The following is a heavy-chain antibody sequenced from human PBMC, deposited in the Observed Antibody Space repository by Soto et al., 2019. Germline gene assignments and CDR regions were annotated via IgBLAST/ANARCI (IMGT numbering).Heavy chain of an antibody. Sequence: QVQLQESGPGLVKPSQTLSLTCTVSGGSISSGGYYWSWIRQHPGKGLGWIGYIYYSGSTYYNPSISGRVTTSVNASKKQFSLKLSSVTAAETAVYYCAREPLTWGQGTLVTVSS. CDR2: IYYSGST. V-gene: IGHV4-31*03. CDR3: AREPLT. CDR1: GGSISSGGYY. J-gene: IGHJ4*02.